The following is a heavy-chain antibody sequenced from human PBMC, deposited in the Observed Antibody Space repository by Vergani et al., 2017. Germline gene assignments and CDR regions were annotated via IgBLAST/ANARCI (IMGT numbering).Heavy chain of an antibody. J-gene: IGHJ4*02. D-gene: IGHD1-26*01. CDR3: ARSVGATDY. V-gene: IGHV1-2*02. CDR1: GFTFSSYA. CDR2: INPNSGGT. Sequence: QVQLVESGGGVVQPGRSLRLSCAASGFTFSSYAMHWVRQAPGQGLEWMGWINPNSGGTNYAQKFQGRVTMTRDTSISTAYMELSRLRSDDTAVYYCARSVGATDYWGQGTLVTVSS.